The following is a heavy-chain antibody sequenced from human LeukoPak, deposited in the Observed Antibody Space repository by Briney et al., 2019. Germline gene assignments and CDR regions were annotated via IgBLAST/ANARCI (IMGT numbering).Heavy chain of an antibody. Sequence: PSETLSLTCTVSGGSISGDYKYWGWIRQPPGQGLEWIGSVYYSGTTYYNPSLKSRVTVSVDTSKNQFSLRLTSVTAADTAVYHCARSSAAEGPTHNWFDPWGQGTLVTVSS. CDR1: GGSISGDYKY. V-gene: IGHV4-39*01. D-gene: IGHD6-13*01. CDR3: ARSSAAEGPTHNWFDP. CDR2: VYYSGTT. J-gene: IGHJ5*02.